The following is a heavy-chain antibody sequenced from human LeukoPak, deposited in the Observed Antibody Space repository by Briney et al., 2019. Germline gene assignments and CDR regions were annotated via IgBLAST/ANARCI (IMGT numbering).Heavy chain of an antibody. J-gene: IGHJ4*02. CDR2: IFGSGGSP. V-gene: IGHV3-23*01. D-gene: IGHD5-18*01. Sequence: QPGGSLRLSCVASGFTFSSYAMYWVRQAPGKGLEWVAGIFGSGGSPHYADPVKGRLTISRDNSRNTVYLQINSLRAEDTAVYYCGKTTVGYSSGQKPAWPVDYWGQGTLVTVSS. CDR3: GKTTVGYSSGQKPAWPVDY. CDR1: GFTFSSYA.